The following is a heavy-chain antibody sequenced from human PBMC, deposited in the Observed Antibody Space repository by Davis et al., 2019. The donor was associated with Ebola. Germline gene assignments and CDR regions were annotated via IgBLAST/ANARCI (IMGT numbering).Heavy chain of an antibody. Sequence: PGGSLRLSCVASGFTFSNHAMHWVRQAPGKGLEWVAVTSHNERERFYGESVQGRFTISRDNSENVLYLQIDSLRPDDTAIYFCARALHDEVLDYWGQGTPVTVSS. J-gene: IGHJ4*02. D-gene: IGHD1-1*01. CDR2: TSHNERER. CDR3: ARALHDEVLDY. V-gene: IGHV3-30*04. CDR1: GFTFSNHA.